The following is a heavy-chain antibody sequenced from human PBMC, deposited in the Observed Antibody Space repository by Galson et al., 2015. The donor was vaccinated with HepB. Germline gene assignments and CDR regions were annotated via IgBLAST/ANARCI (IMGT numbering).Heavy chain of an antibody. D-gene: IGHD2-15*01. J-gene: IGHJ4*02. V-gene: IGHV1-69-2*01. CDR1: GYTFTDYY. CDR3: ATLGACSGGSCYLIR. Sequence: VKVSCKVSGYTFTDYYMHWVQQAPGKGLEWMGLVDPEDGETIYAEKFQGRVTITADTSTDTAYMELSSLRSEDTAVYYCATLGACSGGSCYLIRWGQGTLVTVSS. CDR2: VDPEDGET.